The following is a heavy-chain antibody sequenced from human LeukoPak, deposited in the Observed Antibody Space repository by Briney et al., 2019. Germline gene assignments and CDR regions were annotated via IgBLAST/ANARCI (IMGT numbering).Heavy chain of an antibody. V-gene: IGHV4-59*12. D-gene: IGHD3-3*01. Sequence: SETLSLTCTVSGGSISSYYWNWIRQPPGKGLEWIGYIYYSGSTNYNPSLKSRVTISVDTSKNQFSLRLSSVTAADTAVYYCAGVPPTDYDFWSGFPRHYYYYMDVWGKGTTVTVSS. CDR1: GGSISSYY. CDR3: AGVPPTDYDFWSGFPRHYYYYMDV. J-gene: IGHJ6*03. CDR2: IYYSGST.